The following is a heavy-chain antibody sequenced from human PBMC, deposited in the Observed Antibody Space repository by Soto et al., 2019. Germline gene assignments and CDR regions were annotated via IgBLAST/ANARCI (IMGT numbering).Heavy chain of an antibody. CDR2: ISGGGGST. CDR3: AKGGGAYYYDTSVYPSFDY. V-gene: IGHV3-23*01. J-gene: IGHJ4*02. CDR1: GFTFSSYA. Sequence: EVQLLVSGGGLVQPGGSLRLSCTAASGFTFSSYAMSWVRQAPGKGLEWVSGISGGGGSTYYADSVKGRFTISRDNSKNTVFLQMNSLRAEDTAVYYCAKGGGAYYYDTSVYPSFDYWGQGTLVTVSS. D-gene: IGHD3-22*01.